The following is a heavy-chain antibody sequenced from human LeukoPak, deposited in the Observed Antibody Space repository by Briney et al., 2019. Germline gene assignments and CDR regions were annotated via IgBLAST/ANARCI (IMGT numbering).Heavy chain of an antibody. Sequence: PSETLSLTCTASSGSISSSNYYWGWVRQPAGEGLEGIVNIDYSGGTHDNPALKSRVTISVDTSKNQFSLRLSSVTAADTAVYYCARDGAARPGYYMDVWGKGTTVTV. CDR1: SGSISSSNYY. V-gene: IGHV4-39*07. CDR2: IDYSGGT. J-gene: IGHJ6*03. D-gene: IGHD6-6*01. CDR3: ARDGAARPGYYMDV.